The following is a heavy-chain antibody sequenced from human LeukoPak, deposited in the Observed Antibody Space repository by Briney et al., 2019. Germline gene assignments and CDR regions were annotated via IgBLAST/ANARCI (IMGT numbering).Heavy chain of an antibody. D-gene: IGHD3-3*01. CDR2: IYYSGST. CDR1: GGSISSSSYY. V-gene: IGHV4-39*01. J-gene: IGHJ4*02. CDR3: ASLGVSFYDFWSGYQGGGY. Sequence: KPSETLSLTCTVSGGSISSSSYYWGWIRQPPGKGLEWIGSIYYSGSTYYNPSLKSRVTISVDTSKNQFSLKLSSVTAADTAVYYCASLGVSFYDFWSGYQGGGYWGQGTLVTVSS.